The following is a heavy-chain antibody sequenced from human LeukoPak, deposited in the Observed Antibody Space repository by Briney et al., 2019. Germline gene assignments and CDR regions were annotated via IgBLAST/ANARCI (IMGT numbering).Heavy chain of an antibody. CDR1: GFTFSSYS. Sequence: GGSLRLSCAASGFTFSSYSMNWVRQAPGKGLEWVSSISSSSSYIYYADSVKGRFTISRDNAKNSLYLQMNSLRAEDTAVYYCAKGSYASGWYQTFDHWGQGILVTVSS. D-gene: IGHD6-19*01. V-gene: IGHV3-21*01. J-gene: IGHJ4*02. CDR3: AKGSYASGWYQTFDH. CDR2: ISSSSSYI.